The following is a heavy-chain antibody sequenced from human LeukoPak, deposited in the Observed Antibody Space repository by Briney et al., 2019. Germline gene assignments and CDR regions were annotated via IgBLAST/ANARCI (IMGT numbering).Heavy chain of an antibody. CDR1: GYTITDYY. J-gene: IGHJ4*02. V-gene: IGHV1-2*02. D-gene: IGHD6-25*01. CDR2: INPNSGGT. Sequence: VASVKVSCKASGYTITDYYLHWVRQSPGQGLEWMGWINPNSGGTNYAQNLQDRVAMTRDTSITTTYMELSGLGSDDAAVYYCARGTTAAGGTDYWGQGTLVTVSS. CDR3: ARGTTAAGGTDY.